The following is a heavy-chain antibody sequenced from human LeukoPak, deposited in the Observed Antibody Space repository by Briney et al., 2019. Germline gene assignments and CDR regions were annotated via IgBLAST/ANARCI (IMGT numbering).Heavy chain of an antibody. CDR3: ARDGIAAAGKIDY. CDR1: GYTFISYY. Sequence: SVKVSCKASGYTFISYYMHWVRQAPGQGLEWMGIINPSGGSTSYAQKFQGRVTMTRDTSTSTVYMELSSLRSEDTAVYYCARDGIAAAGKIDYWGQGTLVTVSS. CDR2: INPSGGST. V-gene: IGHV1-46*01. D-gene: IGHD6-13*01. J-gene: IGHJ4*02.